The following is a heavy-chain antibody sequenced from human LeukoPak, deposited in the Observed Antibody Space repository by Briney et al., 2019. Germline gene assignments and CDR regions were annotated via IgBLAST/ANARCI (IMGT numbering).Heavy chain of an antibody. CDR3: ARGGRGWFDP. D-gene: IGHD5-12*01. CDR1: GGSISSGGYS. V-gene: IGHV4-30-4*07. Sequence: PSETLSLTCAVSGGSISSGGYSWSWIRQPPGKGLEWIGYIYYTGTTYYNPSLKSRVTISVDTSKNQFSLKLNSVTAADTAVYYCARGGRGWFDPWGQGTLVTVSS. CDR2: IYYTGTT. J-gene: IGHJ5*02.